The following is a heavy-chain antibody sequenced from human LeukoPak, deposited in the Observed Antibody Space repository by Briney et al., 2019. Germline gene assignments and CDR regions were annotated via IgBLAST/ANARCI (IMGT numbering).Heavy chain of an antibody. CDR1: GGSISTTNW. CDR2: VHLNGAT. Sequence: PSETLSLTCAVSGGSISTTNWWSGVRQPPGKGLEWIGEVHLNGATNYNPSLESRFSMSIDKSNNHLSLEVTSVTAADTAMYYCTRESGAFSAFGYWGQGTLVTVSS. V-gene: IGHV4-4*02. J-gene: IGHJ4*02. CDR3: TRESGAFSAFGY. D-gene: IGHD1-26*01.